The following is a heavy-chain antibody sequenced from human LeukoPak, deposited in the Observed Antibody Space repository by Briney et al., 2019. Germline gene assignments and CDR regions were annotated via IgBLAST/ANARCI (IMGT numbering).Heavy chain of an antibody. Sequence: KPSETLSLTCTVSDGSISSYYWSRIRQPPGKGLEWIGYIYYTGSTNYNPSLRSRVTISVDTSNNQSSLKLTSVTAADTAVYYCARMARQPTTDYYYEVDYWGQGTLVTVSS. D-gene: IGHD3-22*01. J-gene: IGHJ4*02. V-gene: IGHV4-59*01. CDR1: DGSISSYY. CDR2: IYYTGST. CDR3: ARMARQPTTDYYYEVDY.